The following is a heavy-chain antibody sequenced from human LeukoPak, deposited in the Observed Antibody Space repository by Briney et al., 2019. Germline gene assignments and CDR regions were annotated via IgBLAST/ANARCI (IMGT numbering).Heavy chain of an antibody. CDR3: ARATHYDYVWGSYRPSHYYYGMDV. V-gene: IGHV1-2*04. CDR1: GGTFSSYA. D-gene: IGHD3-16*02. CDR2: INPNSGGT. J-gene: IGHJ6*02. Sequence: ASVKVSCKASGGTFSSYAISWVRQAPGQGLEWMGWINPNSGGTNYAQKFQGWVTMTRDTSISTAYMELSRLRSDDTAVYYCARATHYDYVWGSYRPSHYYYGMDVWGQGTTVTVSS.